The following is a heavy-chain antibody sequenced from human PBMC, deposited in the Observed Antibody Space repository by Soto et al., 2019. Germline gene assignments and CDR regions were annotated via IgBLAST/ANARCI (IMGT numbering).Heavy chain of an antibody. V-gene: IGHV3-66*01. J-gene: IGHJ5*02. CDR1: GFTVSTHY. Sequence: EVQLVECGGGLVQPGGSLRLSCAASGFTVSTHYMRWVRQAPGKGLEWVSVIYAGGSTYYADSVKDRFIISRDNSKNTLYLQMNSLRAEDTAVYFCAKSGGNYWFDPWGHGTLVTVSS. D-gene: IGHD2-21*02. CDR3: AKSGGNYWFDP. CDR2: IYAGGST.